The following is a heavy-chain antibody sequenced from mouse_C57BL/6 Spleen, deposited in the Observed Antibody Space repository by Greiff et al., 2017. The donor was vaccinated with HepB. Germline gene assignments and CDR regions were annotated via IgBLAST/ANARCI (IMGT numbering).Heavy chain of an antibody. D-gene: IGHD2-4*01. CDR1: GYTFTSYW. CDR2: IDPSDSYT. CDR3: ARHYDYDGRGRDY. J-gene: IGHJ4*01. Sequence: QVHVKQSGAELVKPGASVKLSCKASGYTFTSYWMQWVKQRPGQGLEWIGEIDPSDSYTNYNQKFKGKATLTVDTSSSTAYMQLSSLTSEDSAVYYCARHYDYDGRGRDYWGQGTSVTVSS. V-gene: IGHV1-50*01.